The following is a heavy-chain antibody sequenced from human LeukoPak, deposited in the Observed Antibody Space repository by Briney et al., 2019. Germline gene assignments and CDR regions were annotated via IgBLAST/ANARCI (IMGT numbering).Heavy chain of an antibody. CDR2: IIPAFGRA. V-gene: IGHV1-69*01. Sequence: SVKVSCKASGGTFSNYDIAWVRQAPGQGLEWMGGIIPAFGRADYAEKFRDRITITADETTSTAYMEVRSLTSEDTAVYYCARGGSYTTGWYAGYWGQGTQVAVSS. CDR3: ARGGSYTTGWYAGY. CDR1: GGTFSNYD. D-gene: IGHD6-19*01. J-gene: IGHJ4*02.